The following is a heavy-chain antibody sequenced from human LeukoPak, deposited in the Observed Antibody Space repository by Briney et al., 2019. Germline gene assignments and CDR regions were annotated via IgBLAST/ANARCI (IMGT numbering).Heavy chain of an antibody. CDR2: FYYTGST. CDR3: ARDLRGP. J-gene: IGHJ5*02. V-gene: IGHV4-59*01. Sequence: SETLSLTCTVYVGSISNYYWRCIRQPPGKGLEWIGCFYYTGSTYYNPSLKSRVTISVDKSHNQFSEQMSSLCTADTELYYCARDLRGPWGQGTLVTVPS. CDR1: VGSISNYY.